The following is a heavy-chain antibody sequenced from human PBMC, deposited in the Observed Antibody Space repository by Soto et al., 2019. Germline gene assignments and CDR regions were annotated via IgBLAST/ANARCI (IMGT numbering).Heavy chain of an antibody. CDR1: GGSISSYY. J-gene: IGHJ3*02. V-gene: IGHV4-59*08. CDR3: ARQSESGDYDAYAFDI. Sequence: SETLSLTCTVSGGSISSYYWSWIRQPPGKGLEWIGYIYYSGSTNYNPSLKSRVTISVDTSKNQFSLKLSSVTAADTAVYYCARQSESGDYDAYAFDIWGQGTMVTVSS. D-gene: IGHD4-17*01. CDR2: IYYSGST.